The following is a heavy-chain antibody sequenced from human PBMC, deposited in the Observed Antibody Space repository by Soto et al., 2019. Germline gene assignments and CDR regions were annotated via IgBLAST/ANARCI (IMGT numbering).Heavy chain of an antibody. D-gene: IGHD1-7*01. CDR1: GDSVSSNSAA. J-gene: IGHJ6*02. V-gene: IGHV6-1*01. Sequence: PSQTLSLTCAISGDSVSSNSAAWNWIRQSPSSGLEWPGRTYYRSKWYNDYAVSVKSRITINPDTSKNQFSLQLNSVTPEDTAVYYCARDLNWNWDGMDVWGQGTTVTVSS. CDR3: ARDLNWNWDGMDV. CDR2: TYYRSKWYN.